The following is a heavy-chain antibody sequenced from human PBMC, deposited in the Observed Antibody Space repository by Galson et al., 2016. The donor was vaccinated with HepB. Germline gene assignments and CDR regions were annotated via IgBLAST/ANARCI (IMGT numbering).Heavy chain of an antibody. CDR3: AREREGAAGDYYYGMDV. CDR1: GGTFGTYA. J-gene: IGHJ6*02. D-gene: IGHD1-26*01. Sequence: SVKASCKASGGTFGTYAISWVRQAPGQGLDWMGGIIPIYGTTHYAQKFQGRVTMTADESTNTAYMELSSLRSEDTAVYYCAREREGAAGDYYYGMDVWGQGTPVTVSS. CDR2: IIPIYGTT. V-gene: IGHV1-69*13.